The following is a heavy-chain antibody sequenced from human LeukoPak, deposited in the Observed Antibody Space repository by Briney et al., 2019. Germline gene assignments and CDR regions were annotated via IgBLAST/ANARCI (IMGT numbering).Heavy chain of an antibody. D-gene: IGHD4-17*01. CDR3: ARQLYGPDAFDI. J-gene: IGHJ3*02. Sequence: SETLSLTCTVSGGSISSSSYYWGWIRQPPGKGLEWIGSIYYSGSTYYNPSLKSRVTISVDTSKNQFSLKLSSVTAADTAVYYCARQLYGPDAFDIWGQGTMVTISS. V-gene: IGHV4-39*01. CDR2: IYYSGST. CDR1: GGSISSSSYY.